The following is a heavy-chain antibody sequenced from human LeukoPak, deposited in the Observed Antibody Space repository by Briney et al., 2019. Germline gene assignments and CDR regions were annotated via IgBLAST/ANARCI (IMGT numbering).Heavy chain of an antibody. CDR2: ISYDGNTK. Sequence: GGSLRLSCAASGFTFSNYGMHWVRQAPGKGLEWVAVISYDGNTKYYADSVKGRFTFSRDNSRNTLYLQMNSLKTEDTAVYYCTTHRISVAGTAGHWGQGTLVTVSS. CDR1: GFTFSNYG. V-gene: IGHV3-30*03. D-gene: IGHD6-19*01. CDR3: TTHRISVAGTAGH. J-gene: IGHJ4*02.